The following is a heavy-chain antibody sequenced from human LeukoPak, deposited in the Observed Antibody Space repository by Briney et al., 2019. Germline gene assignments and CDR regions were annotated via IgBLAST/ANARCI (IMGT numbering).Heavy chain of an antibody. J-gene: IGHJ4*02. D-gene: IGHD2-21*02. V-gene: IGHV3-21*01. CDR2: ISSRSGYI. CDR1: GFMFDTYS. Sequence: GGSLRLSCVGSGFMFDTYSMNWVRQAAGKGLEWVSSISSRSGYIYYADSVKGRFTISRDNANNSVYLQMNRLKAEDTAVYYCARVRWGDFSPQCDYWGQGTLITVSS. CDR3: ARVRWGDFSPQCDY.